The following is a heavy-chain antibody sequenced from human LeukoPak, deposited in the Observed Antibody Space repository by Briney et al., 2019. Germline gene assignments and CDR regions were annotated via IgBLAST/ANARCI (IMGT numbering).Heavy chain of an antibody. CDR2: ISGSGGST. V-gene: IGHV3-23*01. J-gene: IGHJ6*02. Sequence: GGSLRLSCAASGFTFSSYAMSWVRQAPGKGLEWVSAISGSGGSTYYADSVKGRFTISRDNSKNTLYLQMNSLRAEDTAVYYCAGRMITFGGVIAPYYYGMDVWGQGTTVTVSS. CDR1: GFTFSSYA. D-gene: IGHD3-16*02. CDR3: AGRMITFGGVIAPYYYGMDV.